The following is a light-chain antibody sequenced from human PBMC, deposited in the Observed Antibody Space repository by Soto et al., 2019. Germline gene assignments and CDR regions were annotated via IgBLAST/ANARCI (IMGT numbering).Light chain of an antibody. CDR2: XXX. V-gene: IGLV2-8*01. CDR1: TSDIGGYRY. CDR3: SSYRGYNNYLV. Sequence: QSALTQPPSASGSPGQSVTISCTGTTSDIGGYRYVSWYQQYPGKAPKLIISXXXXXXXXXXXXXXXSKSGNTASLTVSGXXXEDXXXXYCSSYRGYNNYLVFGTGTKLTVL. J-gene: IGLJ1*01.